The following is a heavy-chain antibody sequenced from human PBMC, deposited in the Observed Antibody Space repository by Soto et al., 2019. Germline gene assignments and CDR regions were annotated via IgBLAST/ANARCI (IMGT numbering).Heavy chain of an antibody. V-gene: IGHV4-31*03. CDR3: ARSSISKKIDY. CDR2: IYYSGST. J-gene: IGHJ4*02. CDR1: GGSINSGGYY. D-gene: IGHD2-2*01. Sequence: QVQLQESGPGLVKPSQTLTLTCSVSGGSINSGGYYWTWIRQHPGKGLEWIGNIYYSGSTSYKPSLKRRVTISIDTSKTHFSLKLSSVTAADTAVYYCARSSISKKIDYWGQGTLVTVSS.